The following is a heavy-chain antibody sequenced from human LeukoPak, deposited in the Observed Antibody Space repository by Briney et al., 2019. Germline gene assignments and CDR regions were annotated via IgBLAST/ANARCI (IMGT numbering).Heavy chain of an antibody. CDR1: GYSFTSYW. J-gene: IGHJ5*02. CDR3: ARSGRGGDGDSYGWALSWFDP. Sequence: PGESLKISCKGSGYSFTSYWIGWVRQMPGKGLEWMGIIYPGDSDTRYSPSFQGQVTISADKSISTAYLQWSGLKASDTAVYYCARSGRGGDGDSYGWALSWFDPWGQGTLVTVSS. CDR2: IYPGDSDT. D-gene: IGHD5-24*01. V-gene: IGHV5-51*01.